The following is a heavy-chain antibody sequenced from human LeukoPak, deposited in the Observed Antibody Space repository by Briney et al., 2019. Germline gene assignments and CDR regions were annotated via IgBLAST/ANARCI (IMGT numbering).Heavy chain of an antibody. CDR2: IYYSGST. Sequence: KPSETLSLTCIVSGDSMSPYYWNWIRQPPGKGLEWIGSIYYSGSTYYNPSLKSRVTISVDTSKNQFSLKLSSVTAADTAVYYCARLTYEKEMGAFDIWGQGTTVTVSS. D-gene: IGHD5-24*01. V-gene: IGHV4-59*04. CDR1: GDSMSPYY. CDR3: ARLTYEKEMGAFDI. J-gene: IGHJ3*02.